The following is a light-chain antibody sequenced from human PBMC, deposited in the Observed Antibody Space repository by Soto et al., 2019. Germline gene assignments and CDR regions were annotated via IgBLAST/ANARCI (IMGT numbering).Light chain of an antibody. CDR2: SNN. V-gene: IGLV1-44*01. CDR1: RSNIGSNT. Sequence: QSVLTQPPSASGTPGQRVTISCSGSRSNIGSNTANWYQLLPGTAPKLLIYSNNQRPSGVPDRFSGSKSGTSASLDISGPQSEDEADYYCAAWDDSLDGWVFGGGTKLTVL. J-gene: IGLJ3*02. CDR3: AAWDDSLDGWV.